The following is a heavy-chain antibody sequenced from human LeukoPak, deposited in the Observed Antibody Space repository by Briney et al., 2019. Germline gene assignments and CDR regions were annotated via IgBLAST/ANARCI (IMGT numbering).Heavy chain of an antibody. CDR2: IYYSGST. V-gene: IGHV4-39*01. Sequence: SETLSLTCTVSGGSISSSSYYWGWIRQPPGKGLEWIGSIYYSGSTYYNPSLKSRVTISVDTSKNQFSLKLSSVTAPDTAVYYCARLDIHYYGSGSYFDYWGQGTLVTVSS. D-gene: IGHD3-10*01. J-gene: IGHJ4*02. CDR1: GGSISSSSYY. CDR3: ARLDIHYYGSGSYFDY.